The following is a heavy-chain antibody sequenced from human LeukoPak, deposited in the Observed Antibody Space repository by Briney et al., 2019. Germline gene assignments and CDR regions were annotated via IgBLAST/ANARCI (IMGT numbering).Heavy chain of an antibody. Sequence: GGSLRLSCAASGFTFSSYGMHWVRQAPGKGLEWVAVISYDGSNKYYADSVKGRFTISRDNSKNTLYLQMNSLRAEDTAVYYCAKGGIVVVTAIHDYWGQGTLVTVSS. V-gene: IGHV3-30*18. J-gene: IGHJ4*02. D-gene: IGHD2-21*02. CDR1: GFTFSSYG. CDR2: ISYDGSNK. CDR3: AKGGIVVVTAIHDY.